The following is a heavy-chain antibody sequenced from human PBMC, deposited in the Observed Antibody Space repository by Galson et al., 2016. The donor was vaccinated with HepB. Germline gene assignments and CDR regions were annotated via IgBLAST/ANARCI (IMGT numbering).Heavy chain of an antibody. V-gene: IGHV1-46*01. Sequence: SCKASGYTFSNYYLNWVRQAPGQGLEWMGMINPGGDSTTYARKFQGRVTMTRDTSTSTVYMMLSSLTSADTAVYFCARVRVRGIYAQGMDVWGQGTTVTVSS. CDR1: GYTFSNYY. J-gene: IGHJ6*02. D-gene: IGHD3-10*01. CDR2: INPGGDST. CDR3: ARVRVRGIYAQGMDV.